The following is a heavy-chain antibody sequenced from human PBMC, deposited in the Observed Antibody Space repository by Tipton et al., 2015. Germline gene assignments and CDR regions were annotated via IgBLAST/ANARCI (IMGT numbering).Heavy chain of an antibody. CDR3: ARVARPDIIYPNWFDA. CDR1: SYTFTGYG. J-gene: IGHJ5*02. D-gene: IGHD3-10*01. Sequence: QSGPEVKKPGASVKVSCKASSYTFTGYGISWVRQAPGQGLEWMGWISPYDDNTFYAQEFQGRVTMTTDTSTRTAYMELRSLRSDDTAVYYCARVARPDIIYPNWFDAWGQGTLVTVSS. CDR2: ISPYDDNT. V-gene: IGHV1-18*01.